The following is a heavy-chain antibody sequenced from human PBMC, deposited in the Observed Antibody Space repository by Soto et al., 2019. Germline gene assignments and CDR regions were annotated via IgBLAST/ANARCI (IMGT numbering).Heavy chain of an antibody. CDR1: GFSLSTSGVG. D-gene: IGHD6-19*01. CDR3: AQRRGSGWYTRNMYGMGV. CDR2: IYWDDDK. Sequence: QITLKESGPTLVKPTQTLTLTCTFSGFSLSTSGVGVGWIRQPPGKALEWLALIYWDDDKRYSPSLKSRLTITKGTSKNPVVRTMTNMDPGDTAKYYCAQRRGSGWYTRNMYGMGVWGQGTTVTVSS. J-gene: IGHJ6*02. V-gene: IGHV2-5*02.